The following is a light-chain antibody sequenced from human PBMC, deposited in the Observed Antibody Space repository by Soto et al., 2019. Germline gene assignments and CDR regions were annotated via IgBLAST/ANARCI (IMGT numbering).Light chain of an antibody. J-gene: IGLJ1*01. CDR2: ANN. CDR3: QSYDSSLSGYV. Sequence: QSLLTQPPSVSGPPGQRVTISCTGSNSNTGTYYDVHWYQQLPGTAPKLLIYANNNRPSGVPDRFSGSKSGTSASLTITGLQAEDEADYYCQSYDSSLSGYVFGTGTKVTVL. CDR1: NSNTGTYYD. V-gene: IGLV1-40*01.